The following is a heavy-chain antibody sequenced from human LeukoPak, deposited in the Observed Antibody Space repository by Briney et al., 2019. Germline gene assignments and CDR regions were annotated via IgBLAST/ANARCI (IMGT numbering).Heavy chain of an antibody. J-gene: IGHJ4*02. D-gene: IGHD5-12*01. CDR1: GYSISSGYY. Sequence: SETLSLTCAVAGYSISSGYYGGWIRQPPGKGVEGIGIIYHSRSTYYNPSLKSRVTISVDTSKNQFSLKLSSVTAADTAVYYCARHRLPTGVFDYWGQGTLVTVSS. CDR2: IYHSRST. V-gene: IGHV4-38-2*01. CDR3: ARHRLPTGVFDY.